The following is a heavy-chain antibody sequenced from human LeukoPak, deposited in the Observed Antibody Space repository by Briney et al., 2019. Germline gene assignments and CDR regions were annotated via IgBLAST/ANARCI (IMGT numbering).Heavy chain of an antibody. CDR3: ARDRGLGAPSRSCSGGSCYPAYYFDY. J-gene: IGHJ4*01. CDR2: IKQDGSEK. D-gene: IGHD2-15*01. V-gene: IGHV3-7*01. Sequence: PGGSLRLSCAASGFTFRRYWMSWVRQAPGKGLDWVANIKQDGSEKYYVDSGKGRFTISRDSAKNLLYLQMNSLRAEDTAVYYCARDRGLGAPSRSCSGGSCYPAYYFDYWGHGTLVTVSS. CDR1: GFTFRRYW.